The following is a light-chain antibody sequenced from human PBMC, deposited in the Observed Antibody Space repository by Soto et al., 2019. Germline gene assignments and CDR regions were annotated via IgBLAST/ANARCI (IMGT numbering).Light chain of an antibody. V-gene: IGKV3-15*01. Sequence: EVVMTQSPATLSVSPGDGVTLSCRASQGLGDTLAWYQHKPGQTPRLLIYNTSTRATGVPAMFSGSRSAPEFTLTINCLQSEDFAIYYCQPYNNWPVTFGGGTKVDIK. CDR2: NTS. J-gene: IGKJ4*01. CDR1: QGLGDT. CDR3: QPYNNWPVT.